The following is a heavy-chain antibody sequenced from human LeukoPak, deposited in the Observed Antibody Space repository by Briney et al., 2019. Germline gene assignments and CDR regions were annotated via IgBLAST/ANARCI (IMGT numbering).Heavy chain of an antibody. D-gene: IGHD4-23*01. CDR3: ARRVVRGNWFDP. V-gene: IGHV1-2*06. J-gene: IGHJ5*02. CDR2: INPNSGGT. Sequence: ASVKVSCKASGYTFTGYYMHWVRQAPGQGLEWMGRINPNSGGTNYAQKFQGRVTMTRDTSISTAYMELGRLRSDDTAVYYCARRVVRGNWFDPWGQGTLVTVSS. CDR1: GYTFTGYY.